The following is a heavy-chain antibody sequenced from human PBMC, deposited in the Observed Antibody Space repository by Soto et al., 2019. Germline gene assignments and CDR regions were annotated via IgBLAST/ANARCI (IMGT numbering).Heavy chain of an antibody. CDR3: TTDLLELGIRARPDY. D-gene: IGHD7-27*01. V-gene: IGHV3-15*01. Sequence: GGSLRLSCAASGFTFSNAWMSWVRQAPGKGLEWVGRIKSKTDGGTTDYVAPVKGRFTISRDDSKNTLYLQMNSLKTEDTAVYYCTTDLLELGIRARPDYWGQGTLVTVSS. CDR1: GFTFSNAW. J-gene: IGHJ4*02. CDR2: IKSKTDGGTT.